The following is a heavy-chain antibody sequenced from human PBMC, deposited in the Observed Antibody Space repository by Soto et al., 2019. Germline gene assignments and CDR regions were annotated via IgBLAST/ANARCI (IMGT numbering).Heavy chain of an antibody. Sequence: EVQLVESGGGLVRPGESLRLSCAASGFTFSGAWMNWVRQPPGKGLEWVGLIRSKTSGGTADYAAPVKGRFTVSRDDSKNTLYLQMNSLKTEDTAMYYCTWKGATFDYWVQGTLVTVSS. CDR1: GFTFSGAW. V-gene: IGHV3-15*01. D-gene: IGHD1-26*01. CDR3: TWKGATFDY. J-gene: IGHJ4*02. CDR2: IRSKTSGGTA.